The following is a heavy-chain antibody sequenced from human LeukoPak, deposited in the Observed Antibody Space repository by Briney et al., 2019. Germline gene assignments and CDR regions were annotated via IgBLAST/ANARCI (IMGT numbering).Heavy chain of an antibody. CDR2: IYYSGST. CDR1: GGSISSYY. CDR3: ASGYGDYDY. J-gene: IGHJ4*02. D-gene: IGHD4-17*01. V-gene: IGHV4-59*01. Sequence: KPSETLSLTCTVSGGSISSYYWRWIRQPTGKGLEWIGYIYYSGSTNYNPSLKSRVTISVDTSKNQFSLKLSSVTAADTAVYYCASGYGDYDYWGQGTLVTVSS.